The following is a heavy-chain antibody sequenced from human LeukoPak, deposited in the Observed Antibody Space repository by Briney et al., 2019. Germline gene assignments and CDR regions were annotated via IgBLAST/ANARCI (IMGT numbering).Heavy chain of an antibody. V-gene: IGHV3-30-3*01. CDR3: ARVGYGGNPFGY. D-gene: IGHD4-23*01. J-gene: IGHJ4*02. Sequence: PGGSLRLSCAASGFTFSSYAMHWVRQAPGKGLEWVAVISYDGSNKYYADSVKGRFTISRDNSKNTLYLQMNSLRAEDTAVYYCARVGYGGNPFGYWGQGTLVTVSS. CDR2: ISYDGSNK. CDR1: GFTFSSYA.